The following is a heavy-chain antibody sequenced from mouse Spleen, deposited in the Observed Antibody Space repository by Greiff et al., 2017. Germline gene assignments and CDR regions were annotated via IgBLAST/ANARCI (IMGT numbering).Heavy chain of an antibody. CDR3: TRKGGSSPAWFAY. CDR1: GYTFTSYY. Sequence: QVQLQQPGAELVKPGASVKLSCKASGYTFTSYYMYWVKQRPGQGLEWIGEINPSNGGTNFNEKFKSKATLTVDKSSSTAYMQLSSLTSEDSAVYYCTRKGGSSPAWFAYWGQGTLVTVSA. CDR2: INPSNGGT. V-gene: IGHV1S81*02. J-gene: IGHJ3*01. D-gene: IGHD1-1*01.